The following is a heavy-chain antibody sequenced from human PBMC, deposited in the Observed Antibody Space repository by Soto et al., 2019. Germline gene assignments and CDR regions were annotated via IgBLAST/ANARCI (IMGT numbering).Heavy chain of an antibody. Sequence: EVQLLESGGGLVQPGGSLRLSCAASGFTFGSYAMNWLRQAPGRGLECVSFISGSGRTTYYADSVKGRFTVSRDNSKNTLYLQMNSLRAEPRALYYCAKFRGPSYSYYSMDVWGKGTTVTGSS. J-gene: IGHJ6*03. CDR3: AKFRGPSYSYYSMDV. D-gene: IGHD3-16*01. V-gene: IGHV3-23*01. CDR1: GFTFGSYA. CDR2: ISGSGRTT.